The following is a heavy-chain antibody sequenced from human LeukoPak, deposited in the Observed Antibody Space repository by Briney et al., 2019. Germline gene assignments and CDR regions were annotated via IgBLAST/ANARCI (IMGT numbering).Heavy chain of an antibody. Sequence: PSETLSLTCAVSGGSISSSNWWSWVRQPPGKGLEWIGEIYHSGSTDYNPSLKSRVTISEDKSKNQFSLKLSSVTAADTAVYYCARGWSDAGYSSSWYRYYYYYMDVWGKGTTVTVSS. J-gene: IGHJ6*03. CDR2: IYHSGST. V-gene: IGHV4-4*02. D-gene: IGHD6-13*01. CDR3: ARGWSDAGYSSSWYRYYYYYMDV. CDR1: GGSISSSNW.